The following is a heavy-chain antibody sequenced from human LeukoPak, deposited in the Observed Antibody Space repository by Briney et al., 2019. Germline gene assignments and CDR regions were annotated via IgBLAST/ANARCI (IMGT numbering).Heavy chain of an antibody. CDR3: ARGPSYVVTFGGVINWFDP. Sequence: GASVKVSCKASGYTFTSYDINWVRQATGQGLEWMGWMNPNSGSTGYAQKFQGRVTMTRNTSISTAYMELSSLRSEDTAVYYCARGPSYVVTFGGVINWFDPWGQGTLVTVSS. CDR2: MNPNSGST. CDR1: GYTFTSYD. J-gene: IGHJ5*02. V-gene: IGHV1-8*01. D-gene: IGHD3-16*01.